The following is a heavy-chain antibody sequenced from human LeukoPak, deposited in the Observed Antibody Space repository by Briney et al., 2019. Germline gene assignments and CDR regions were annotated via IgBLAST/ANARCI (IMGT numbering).Heavy chain of an antibody. CDR3: ATLVVTAMDDAFDI. CDR1: GFTFSSYS. CDR2: ISSSSSYI. D-gene: IGHD2-21*02. V-gene: IGHV3-21*04. J-gene: IGHJ3*02. Sequence: PGGSLRLSCAASGFTFSSYSMNWVRQAPGKGLEWVSSISSSSSYIYYADSVKGRFTISRDNAKNSLYLQMNSLRVEDTALYYCATLVVTAMDDAFDIWGQGTMVTVSS.